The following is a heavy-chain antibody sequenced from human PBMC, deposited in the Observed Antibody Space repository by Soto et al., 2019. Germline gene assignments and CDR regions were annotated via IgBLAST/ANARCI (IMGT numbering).Heavy chain of an antibody. V-gene: IGHV3-30*18. Sequence: GWSLRLSCAASGFTCNIYGMHWVRQAPDKGLEWVALISYDGSNQYYADSVKGRFTISRDNSKNTLFLQMNSLRADDTAVYYCAKDQASGQGSFDSWGQGTLVTVSS. CDR2: ISYDGSNQ. J-gene: IGHJ4*02. CDR3: AKDQASGQGSFDS. CDR1: GFTCNIYG.